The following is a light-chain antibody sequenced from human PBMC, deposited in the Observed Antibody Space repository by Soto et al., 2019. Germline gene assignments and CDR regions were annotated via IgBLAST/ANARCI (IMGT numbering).Light chain of an antibody. CDR3: CSYAGSSTWV. CDR1: SSDVGNYNL. CDR2: EGS. V-gene: IGLV2-23*01. J-gene: IGLJ3*02. Sequence: QYALTQPASVSGSPGQSITISCTGTSSDVGNYNLVSWYQQHPGKAPKLMIYEGSKRPSGVSNRFSGSKSGNTASLTISGLQAEDEADYNCCSYAGSSTWVFGGGTQLTVL.